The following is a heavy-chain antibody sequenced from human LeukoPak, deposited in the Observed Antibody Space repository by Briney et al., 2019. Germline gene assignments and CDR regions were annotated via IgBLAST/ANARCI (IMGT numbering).Heavy chain of an antibody. J-gene: IGHJ4*02. V-gene: IGHV3-23*01. D-gene: IGHD3-22*01. CDR1: EFTFSSYA. CDR3: AKDQVWIVVGSFDY. CDR2: ISGSGGST. Sequence: GGSLRLSCAASEFTFSSYAMSWVRQAPGKGLEWVSGISGSGGSTYYADSVKGRFTISRDNSKNTLYLQMTSLRAEDTAVYYCAKDQVWIVVGSFDYWGQGTLVTVSS.